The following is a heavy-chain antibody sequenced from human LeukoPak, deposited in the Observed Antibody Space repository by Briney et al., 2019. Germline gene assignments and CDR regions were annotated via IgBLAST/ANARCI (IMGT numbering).Heavy chain of an antibody. V-gene: IGHV7-4-1*02. CDR1: GYTITSYA. J-gene: IGHJ6*03. D-gene: IGHD6-13*01. Sequence: GASVKVSCKASGYTITSYAMNWVRQAPGQGLEWMGWINTNTGNPTYAQGFTGRFVFSLDTSVSTAYLQISSLKAEDTAVYYCARDGSSSWYYYYYYMDVWGKGTTVTVSS. CDR2: INTNTGNP. CDR3: ARDGSSSWYYYYYYMDV.